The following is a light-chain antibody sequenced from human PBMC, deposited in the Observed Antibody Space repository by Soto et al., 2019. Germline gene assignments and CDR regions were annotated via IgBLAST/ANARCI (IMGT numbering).Light chain of an antibody. CDR1: QSVSSN. CDR3: QQYNNWQHY. V-gene: IGKV3-15*01. CDR2: GAS. Sequence: EIVMTQSPATLSLSPGQRATLSCRASQSVSSNLAWYQQILGQAPRLLISGASTRATGIPARFTGSGSGTEFTLTISSLQSEDFEVYYCQQYNNWQHYFGKGTKADI. J-gene: IGKJ2*01.